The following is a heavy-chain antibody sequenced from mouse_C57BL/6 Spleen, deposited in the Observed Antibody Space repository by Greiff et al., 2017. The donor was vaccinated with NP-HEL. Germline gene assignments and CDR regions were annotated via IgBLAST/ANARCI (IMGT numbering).Heavy chain of an antibody. V-gene: IGHV1-52*01. J-gene: IGHJ2*01. D-gene: IGHD1-1*01. Sequence: QVQLKQPGAELVRPGSSVKLSCKASGYTFTSYWMHWVKQRPIQGLEWIGNIDPSDSETHYNQKFKDKATLTVDKSSSTAYMQLSSLTSEDSAVYYCAREGYGSSSGYFDYWGQGTTLTVSS. CDR1: GYTFTSYW. CDR2: IDPSDSET. CDR3: AREGYGSSSGYFDY.